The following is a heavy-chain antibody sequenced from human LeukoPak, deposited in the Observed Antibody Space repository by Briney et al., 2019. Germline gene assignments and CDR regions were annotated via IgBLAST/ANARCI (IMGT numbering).Heavy chain of an antibody. D-gene: IGHD6-19*01. CDR2: IIPIFGTA. J-gene: IGHJ4*02. V-gene: IGHV1-69*05. Sequence: GASVKVSCKASGGTFSSYAISWVRQAPGQGLEWMGGIIPIFGTANYAQKFQGRVTITTDESTSTAYMELSSLRSEDMAVYYCARGDVSSGWPSGDWGQGTLVTVSS. CDR3: ARGDVSSGWPSGD. CDR1: GGTFSSYA.